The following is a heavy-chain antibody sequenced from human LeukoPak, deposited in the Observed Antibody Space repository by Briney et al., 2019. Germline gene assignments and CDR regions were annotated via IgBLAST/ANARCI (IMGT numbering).Heavy chain of an antibody. D-gene: IGHD3-22*01. V-gene: IGHV4-4*07. J-gene: IGHJ4*02. CDR2: IYTSGST. CDR3: AREGYYDSSGYYYKYFDY. CDR1: GGSISSYY. Sequence: SETLSLTCTVFGGSISSYYWSWIRQPAGKGLEWIGRIYTSGSTNYNPSLKSRVTMSVDTSKNQFSLKLSSVTAADTAVYYCAREGYYDSSGYYYKYFDYWAREPWSPSPQ.